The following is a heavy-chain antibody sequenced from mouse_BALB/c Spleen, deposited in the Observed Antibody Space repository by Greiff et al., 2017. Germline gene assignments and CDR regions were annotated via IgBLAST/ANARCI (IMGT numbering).Heavy chain of an antibody. J-gene: IGHJ4*01. D-gene: IGHD2-12*01. CDR1: GFNIKDTY. CDR2: IDPANGNT. V-gene: IGHV14-3*02. CDR3: ARDDGIGLYYAMGY. Sequence: EVQLQQSGAELVKPGASVKLSCTASGFNIKDTYMHWVKQRPEQGLEWIGRIDPANGNTKYDPKFQGKATITADTSSNTAYLQLSSLTSEDTAVYYCARDDGIGLYYAMGYWGQGTSVTVSA.